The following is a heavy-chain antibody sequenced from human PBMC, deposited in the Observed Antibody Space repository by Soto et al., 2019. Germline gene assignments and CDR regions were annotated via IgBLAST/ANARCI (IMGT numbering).Heavy chain of an antibody. D-gene: IGHD2-15*01. Sequence: QVQLQQWVAGLLKPSETLSLTCAVYGGSFSGYYWSWIRQPPGKGLEWIGEINHSGSTNYNPSLKSRVTMSVDTSKNQFSLKLSPVTAADTAVYYCASCLGRSGGSCYGTVYWGQGTLVTVSS. CDR2: INHSGST. CDR1: GGSFSGYY. J-gene: IGHJ4*02. CDR3: ASCLGRSGGSCYGTVY. V-gene: IGHV4-34*01.